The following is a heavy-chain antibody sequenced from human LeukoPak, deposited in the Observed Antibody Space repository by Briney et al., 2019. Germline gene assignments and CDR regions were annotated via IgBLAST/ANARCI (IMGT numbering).Heavy chain of an antibody. CDR3: ASAGIPWNPADC. V-gene: IGHV4-4*02. D-gene: IGHD1-14*01. Sequence: PSETLSLTCAVSGDSISDSDWWTWVRQPPGKGLEWIGEIRHSGSTNYSPSLKSRVTISIDKSKNQLSLKLSSVTAADTANYFCASAGIPWNPADCWGQGTLVIVSS. CDR2: IRHSGST. J-gene: IGHJ4*02. CDR1: GDSISDSDW.